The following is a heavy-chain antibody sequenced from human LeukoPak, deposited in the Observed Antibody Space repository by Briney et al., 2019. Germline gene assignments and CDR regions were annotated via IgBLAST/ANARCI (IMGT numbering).Heavy chain of an antibody. D-gene: IGHD3-3*02. Sequence: GGSLRLSCAASGFTFRKYGFHWVRQAPGKGLEWVAVIHHDGSQKDYADSVKGRFTFSRDDSKNTLYLQMNSLGAEDTAVYYCVRDGFSAWRGMDVWGQGTTVTVS. CDR2: IHHDGSQK. CDR3: VRDGFSAWRGMDV. CDR1: GFTFRKYG. V-gene: IGHV3-33*01. J-gene: IGHJ6*02.